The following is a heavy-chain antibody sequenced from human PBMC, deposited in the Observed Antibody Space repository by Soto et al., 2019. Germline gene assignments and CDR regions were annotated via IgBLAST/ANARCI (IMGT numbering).Heavy chain of an antibody. D-gene: IGHD6-13*01. V-gene: IGHV1-2*02. J-gene: IGHJ3*02. CDR1: GYTFTGYY. CDR3: ARDGAQIAAAGRDAFDI. CDR2: INPNSGGT. Sequence: ASVKVSCKASGYTFTGYYMHWVRQAPGQGLEWTGWINPNSGGTNYAQKFQGRVTMTRDTSISTAYMELSRLRSDDTAVYYCARDGAQIAAAGRDAFDIWGQGTMVTVSS.